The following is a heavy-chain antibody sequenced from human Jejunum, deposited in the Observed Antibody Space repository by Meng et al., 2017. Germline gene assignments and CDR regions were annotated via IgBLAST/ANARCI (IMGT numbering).Heavy chain of an antibody. D-gene: IGHD1-26*01. J-gene: IGHJ4*02. V-gene: IGHV4-61*08. CDR2: ANT. CDR3: ARDSMGSLDY. Sequence: QDAGPGLVWPSATLSLFCTFSGGSVVRAGYQWGWIRQPPGRGLEWIGYANTNYNPSLKRQVTISLDTSRNLFSLSLTSVTAADTAVYYCARDSMGSLDYWGQGILVTVSS. CDR1: GGSVVRAGYQ.